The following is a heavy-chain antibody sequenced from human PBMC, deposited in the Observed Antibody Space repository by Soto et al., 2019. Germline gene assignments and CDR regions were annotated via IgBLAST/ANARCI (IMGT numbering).Heavy chain of an antibody. CDR2: VRNNSDGGTT. J-gene: IGHJ4*02. D-gene: IGHD2-21*02. V-gene: IGHV3-15*01. CDR3: SASMVTHDY. CDR1: GLTLSDAL. Sequence: GGSLRLSCVVSGLTLSDALMTWVRQAPGKGLEWVGRVRNNSDGGTTDYAAPVKGRFTISRDDSKNTLYLQMNSLQIDDTGVYYCSASMVTHDYWGQGTQVTVPQ.